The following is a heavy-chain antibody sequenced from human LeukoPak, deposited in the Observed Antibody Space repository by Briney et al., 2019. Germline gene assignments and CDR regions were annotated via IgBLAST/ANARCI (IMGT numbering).Heavy chain of an antibody. CDR1: DFTVSSNH. Sequence: PGGSLRLSCAASDFTVSSNHMNWVRQAPGKGLEWVSLIHSGGSTYYADSVKGRFTISRDNSRNTVDLQMNSLRAEDTAVYYCARGLAQAGILGVFDYWGQGTLVTVSS. V-gene: IGHV3-53*01. CDR3: ARGLAQAGILGVFDY. D-gene: IGHD6-13*01. CDR2: IHSGGST. J-gene: IGHJ4*02.